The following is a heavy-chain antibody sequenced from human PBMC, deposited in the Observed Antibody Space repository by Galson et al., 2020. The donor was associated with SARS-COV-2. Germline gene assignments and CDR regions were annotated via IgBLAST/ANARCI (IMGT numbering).Heavy chain of an antibody. V-gene: IGHV3-33*01. Sequence: GGSLRLSCAASGFTFSSHGMHWVRQAPGKGLEWVAVIWYDGSNKYYADSVKGRFTISRDNSKNTLYLQMNSLRAEDTAVYYCARDSPIDYYGSGSYPADYWGQGTLVTVYS. CDR2: IWYDGSNK. CDR3: ARDSPIDYYGSGSYPADY. J-gene: IGHJ4*02. CDR1: GFTFSSHG. D-gene: IGHD3-10*01.